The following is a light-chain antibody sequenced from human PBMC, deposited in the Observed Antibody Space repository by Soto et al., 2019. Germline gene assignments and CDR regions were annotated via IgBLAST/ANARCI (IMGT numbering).Light chain of an antibody. V-gene: IGLV2-8*01. CDR1: SNDVGNYNY. J-gene: IGLJ1*01. CDR2: EVS. CDR3: SSYAGTNTPYV. Sequence: QSVLTQPPSASGSPGQSVTISCTGTSNDVGNYNYVSWYQQHPGKAPKLMIYEVSKRPSGVPDRFSGSKSGNTASLTVSGLQAEDEADYYCSSYAGTNTPYVFGTATKLTVL.